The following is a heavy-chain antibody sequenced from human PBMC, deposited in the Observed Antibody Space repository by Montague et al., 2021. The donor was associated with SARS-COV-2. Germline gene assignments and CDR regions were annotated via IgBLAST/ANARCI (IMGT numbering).Heavy chain of an antibody. CDR3: ARDAYYVGPGRENHGACDP. D-gene: IGHD2/OR15-2a*01. Sequence: SETLSLTCSVSGDSITPYGDSIGGYFWSWIRQPAGKGLEWIGRIYATGHFDYNPSLNSRISMSMDTSKQDFSMRLISVTAADTAVYYCARDAYYVGPGRENHGACDPWGQGILVTVSS. J-gene: IGHJ5*02. V-gene: IGHV4-4*07. CDR2: IYATGHF. CDR1: GDSITPYGDSIGGYF.